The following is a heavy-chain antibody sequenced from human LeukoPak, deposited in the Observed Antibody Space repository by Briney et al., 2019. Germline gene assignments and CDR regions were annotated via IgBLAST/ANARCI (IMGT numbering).Heavy chain of an antibody. CDR1: GGTFSSYA. CDR2: IIPILGIA. CDR3: ARDDNGYPFDY. J-gene: IGHJ4*02. Sequence: VASVKVSCKASGGTFSSYAISWVRQAPGQGLEWMGRIIPILGIANYAQKFQGRVTITADKSTSTAYMELSSLRSEDTAVYYCARDDNGYPFDYWGRGTLVTVSS. V-gene: IGHV1-69*04. D-gene: IGHD2-8*01.